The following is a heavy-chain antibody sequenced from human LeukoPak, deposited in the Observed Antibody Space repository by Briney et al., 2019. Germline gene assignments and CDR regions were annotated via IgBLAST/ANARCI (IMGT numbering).Heavy chain of an antibody. CDR3: ARDPVRIAARPLSDY. D-gene: IGHD6-6*01. Sequence: GGSLRLSCAASGFTFSSYAMHWVRQAPGKGLEWVAVISYDGSNKYYADSVKGRFTISRDNSKNTLYLQMNSLRAEDTAVYYCARDPVRIAARPLSDYWGQGTLVTVSS. V-gene: IGHV3-30-3*01. J-gene: IGHJ4*02. CDR2: ISYDGSNK. CDR1: GFTFSSYA.